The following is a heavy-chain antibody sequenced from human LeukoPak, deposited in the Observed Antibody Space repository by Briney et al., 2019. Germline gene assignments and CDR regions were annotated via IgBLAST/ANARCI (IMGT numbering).Heavy chain of an antibody. CDR3: ARAPRYSGYDSNWFDP. CDR2: ISAYNGNT. Sequence: ASVEVSCKASGYTFTSYGISWVRQAPGQGLEWMGWISAYNGNTNYAQKLQGRVTMTTDTSTSTAYMELRSLRSDDTAVYYCARAPRYSGYDSNWFDPWGQGTLVTVSS. V-gene: IGHV1-18*01. D-gene: IGHD5-12*01. J-gene: IGHJ5*02. CDR1: GYTFTSYG.